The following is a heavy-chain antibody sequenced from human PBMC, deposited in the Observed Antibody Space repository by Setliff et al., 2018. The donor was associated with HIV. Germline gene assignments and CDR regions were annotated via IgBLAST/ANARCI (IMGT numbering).Heavy chain of an antibody. CDR3: AREFYHYDSSDYYSDYYYYYMDV. CDR1: GGSISSYY. D-gene: IGHD3-22*01. CDR2: IYPSGST. J-gene: IGHJ6*03. V-gene: IGHV4-4*07. Sequence: PSETLSLTCTVSGGSISSYYWSWIRQPAGKGLVWIGRIYPSGSTSYNPFLKSRVTMSVDTSKNQISLKLSSVTAADTAVFYCAREFYHYDSSDYYSDYYYYYMDVWGKGTTVTVSS.